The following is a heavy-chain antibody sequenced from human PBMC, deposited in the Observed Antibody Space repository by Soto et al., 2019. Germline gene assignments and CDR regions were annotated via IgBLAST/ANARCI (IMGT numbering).Heavy chain of an antibody. V-gene: IGHV3-21*01. CDR2: ISSSSSYI. CDR3: ARKPRTVTPDYYYYGMDV. CDR1: GFPFSSYS. D-gene: IGHD4-17*01. J-gene: IGHJ6*02. Sequence: GGSLRLSCAASGFPFSSYSMNWVRQAPGKGLEWVSSISSSSSYIYYAGSVKGRFTIPRDNAKNSLYLQMNSLRAEDTAVYYCARKPRTVTPDYYYYGMDVWGQGTTVTVSS.